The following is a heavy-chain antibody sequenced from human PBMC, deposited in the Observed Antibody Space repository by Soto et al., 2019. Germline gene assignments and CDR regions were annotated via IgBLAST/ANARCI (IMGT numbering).Heavy chain of an antibody. D-gene: IGHD5-12*01. J-gene: IGHJ6*02. CDR3: ARDGVATGPWDYYYYGMDV. Sequence: SVTLSFPCTVSGGSLSRRGYHCCCTRRHPRPGLQRFGSIDPSGSTNYNPALKGRVTISLDTSKNHCSLKLSSVTAADTAVYYCARDGVATGPWDYYYYGMDVWGQGTTVTVSS. CDR1: GGSLSRRGYH. V-gene: IGHV4-39*07. CDR2: IDPSGST.